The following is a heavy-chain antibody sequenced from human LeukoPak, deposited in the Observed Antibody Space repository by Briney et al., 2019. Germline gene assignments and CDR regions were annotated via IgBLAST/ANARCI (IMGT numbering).Heavy chain of an antibody. V-gene: IGHV4-39*01. Sequence: SETLSLTCTVSGGSISSSSYYWGWIRQPPGKGLEWIGSIYYSGSTYYNPSLKSRVTISVDTSKNQFSLKLSSVTAADTAVYYCARTTILKSDAFDIWGQGTMVTVSS. CDR3: ARTTILKSDAFDI. CDR1: GGSISSSSYY. J-gene: IGHJ3*02. D-gene: IGHD4-4*01. CDR2: IYYSGST.